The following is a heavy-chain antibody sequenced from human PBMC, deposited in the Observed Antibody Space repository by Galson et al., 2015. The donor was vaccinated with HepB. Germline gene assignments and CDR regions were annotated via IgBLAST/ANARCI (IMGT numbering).Heavy chain of an antibody. CDR3: ARSPDSDFLTGHITTTFDF. CDR2: ISGGGDST. J-gene: IGHJ4*02. CDR1: GFTFSAYA. V-gene: IGHV3-23*01. Sequence: SLRLSCAASGFTFSAYAMTWVRQAPGKGLEWVSTISGGGDSTYYADSVKGRFTIFTDNSNDTVYVQMNSLRPEDTAVYYCARSPDSDFLTGHITTTFDFWGQGALVTVST. D-gene: IGHD3-9*01.